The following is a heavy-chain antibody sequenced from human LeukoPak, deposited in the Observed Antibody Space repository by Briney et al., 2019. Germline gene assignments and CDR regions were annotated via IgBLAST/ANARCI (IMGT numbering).Heavy chain of an antibody. J-gene: IGHJ4*02. CDR3: ARVGGYNADLFDY. D-gene: IGHD5-24*01. CDR2: IYDSGST. V-gene: IGHV4-30-4*08. CDR1: GGSISSGDYY. Sequence: SETLSLTCTVSGGSISSGDYYWSWIRQPPGKGLEWIGYIYDSGSTYYNTSLKSRVTISVDTSKNQFSLKLSSVTAADTAVYYCARVGGYNADLFDYWGQGTLVTVSS.